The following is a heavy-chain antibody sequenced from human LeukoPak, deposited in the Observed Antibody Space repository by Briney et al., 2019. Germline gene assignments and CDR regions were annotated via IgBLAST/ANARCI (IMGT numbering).Heavy chain of an antibody. J-gene: IGHJ4*02. CDR3: ARGSATPPYYYDSSGYYYSFDY. CDR2: INHSGST. V-gene: IGHV4-34*01. Sequence: SETLSLTCAVYGGSFSGYYWSWIRQPPGKGLEWIGEINHSGSTNYNSSLKSRVTISVDTSKNQFSLKLSSVTAADTAVYYCARGSATPPYYYDSSGYYYSFDYWGQGTLVTVSS. CDR1: GGSFSGYY. D-gene: IGHD3-22*01.